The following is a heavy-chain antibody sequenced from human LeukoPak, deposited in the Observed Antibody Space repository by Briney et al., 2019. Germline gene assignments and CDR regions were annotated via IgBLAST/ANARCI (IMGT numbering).Heavy chain of an antibody. CDR1: GFTFSSYG. Sequence: GGSLRLSCAASGFTFSSYGMHWVRQAPGKGLECVLVIYSGGSTYYADSVKGRFTISRDNSKNTLYLQMNSLRAEDTAVYYCARVGVAVAGTVGYFDYWGQGTLVTVSS. J-gene: IGHJ4*02. CDR3: ARVGVAVAGTVGYFDY. D-gene: IGHD6-19*01. V-gene: IGHV3-66*01. CDR2: IYSGGST.